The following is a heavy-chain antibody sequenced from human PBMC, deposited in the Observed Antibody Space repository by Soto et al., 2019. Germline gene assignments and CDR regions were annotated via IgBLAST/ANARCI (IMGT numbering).Heavy chain of an antibody. CDR1: GGSISSSSYY. V-gene: IGHV4-39*07. CDR3: ASGSGSYDAFDI. Sequence: PSETLSLTCTVSGGSISSSSYYWGWIRQPPGKGLEWIGSIYYSGSTYYNPSLKSRVTISVDTSKNQFSLKLSSVTAADTAVYYCASGSGSYDAFDIWGQGTMVTVS. D-gene: IGHD3-10*01. CDR2: IYYSGST. J-gene: IGHJ3*02.